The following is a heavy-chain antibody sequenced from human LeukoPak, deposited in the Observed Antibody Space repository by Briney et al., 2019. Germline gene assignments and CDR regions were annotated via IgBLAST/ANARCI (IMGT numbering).Heavy chain of an antibody. Sequence: QTGGPLRLFCAASGFTFSSYAMSWVRQAPGKGLEWVSAISGSGGSTYYADSVKGRFTISRDNSKNTLYLQLNSLRAEDTAVYYCAKDGPWRELLGYWGQGTLVTVSS. CDR2: ISGSGGST. D-gene: IGHD1-26*01. J-gene: IGHJ4*02. CDR1: GFTFSSYA. V-gene: IGHV3-23*01. CDR3: AKDGPWRELLGY.